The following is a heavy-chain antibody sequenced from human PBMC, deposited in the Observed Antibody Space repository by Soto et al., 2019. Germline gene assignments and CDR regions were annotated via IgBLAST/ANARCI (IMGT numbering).Heavy chain of an antibody. CDR1: GFTFTSSA. J-gene: IGHJ3*02. V-gene: IGHV1-58*02. CDR2: IVVGSGNT. D-gene: IGHD3-3*01. Sequence: GASVKVSCKASGFTFTSSAMQWVRQARGQRLEWIGWIVVGSGNTNYAQKFQERVTITRDMSTSTAYMDLSSLRSEDSAMYYCAAVVYDFWSGYYIGPVGDAFDIWGQGTMVTVSS. CDR3: AAVVYDFWSGYYIGPVGDAFDI.